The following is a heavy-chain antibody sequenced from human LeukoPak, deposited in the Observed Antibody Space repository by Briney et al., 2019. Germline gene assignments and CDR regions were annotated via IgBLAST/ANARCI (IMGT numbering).Heavy chain of an antibody. CDR2: SNSDGSST. Sequence: GGSLRLSCAASGFTFSSYWMHWVRQAPGKGLVWVSRSNSDGSSTSYADSVEGRFTISRDNAKKTLNLQMNSLRAEDTAVYYCARSLERWNPFYYWGQGTLVTVSS. CDR3: ARSLERWNPFYY. CDR1: GFTFSSYW. V-gene: IGHV3-74*01. D-gene: IGHD1-1*01. J-gene: IGHJ4*02.